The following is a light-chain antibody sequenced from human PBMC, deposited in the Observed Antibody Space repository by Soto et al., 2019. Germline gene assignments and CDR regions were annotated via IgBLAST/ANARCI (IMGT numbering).Light chain of an antibody. CDR1: SSDIGPYNY. Sequence: QSVLTQPASVSGSPGQSITISCIGTSSDIGPYNYVSWYQQHPDKAPKLILYEVTNRPSGASDRFSGSKSGNAAFLTISGLQAEDQADYYCSSYSTSATPSVFXTGTKGTVL. V-gene: IGLV2-14*01. CDR3: SSYSTSATPSV. J-gene: IGLJ1*01. CDR2: EVT.